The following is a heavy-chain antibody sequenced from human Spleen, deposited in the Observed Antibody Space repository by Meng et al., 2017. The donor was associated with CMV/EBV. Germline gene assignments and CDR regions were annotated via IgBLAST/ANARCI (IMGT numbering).Heavy chain of an antibody. CDR1: GFSFSDCY. V-gene: IGHV3-69-1*01. D-gene: IGHD3-22*01. CDR3: ARDRTTYDSSGSDY. Sequence: GESLKISCAASGFSFSDCYMSWVRQAPGEGLEWVSSISSSSTNYYADSVKGRFTISGDNAKNSLILQMNSLRAEDTAVYYCARDRTTYDSSGSDYWGQGTLVTVSS. CDR2: ISSSSTN. J-gene: IGHJ4*02.